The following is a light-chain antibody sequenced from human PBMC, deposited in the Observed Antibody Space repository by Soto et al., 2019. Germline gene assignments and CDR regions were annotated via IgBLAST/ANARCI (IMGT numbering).Light chain of an antibody. CDR1: ESLVFSDGNTY. J-gene: IGKJ1*01. V-gene: IGKV2-30*01. CDR3: VQGTHWPRT. Sequence: DVVMTQSPLFLPVTLGQPASISCRSSESLVFSDGNTYLSWLQQRPGQSPRRLIYKVSNRGSGVPDRFSGSGSGTDLTLKISRVEAEDVGLYYCVQGTHWPRTFGQGTKVEIK. CDR2: KVS.